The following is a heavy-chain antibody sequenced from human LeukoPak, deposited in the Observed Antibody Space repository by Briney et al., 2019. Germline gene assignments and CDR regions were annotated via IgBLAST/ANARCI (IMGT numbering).Heavy chain of an antibody. CDR2: IIPILGIA. J-gene: IGHJ5*02. V-gene: IGHV1-69*04. CDR1: GGTFSIYA. D-gene: IGHD3-16*01. CDR3: ARGGGYGSNWFDP. Sequence: SVTVSFTASGGTFSIYAISWVRQAPGQGLEWMGRIIPILGIANYAQKFQGRVTITADKSTSTAYMELSSLRSEDTAVYYCARGGGYGSNWFDPWGQGTLVTVSS.